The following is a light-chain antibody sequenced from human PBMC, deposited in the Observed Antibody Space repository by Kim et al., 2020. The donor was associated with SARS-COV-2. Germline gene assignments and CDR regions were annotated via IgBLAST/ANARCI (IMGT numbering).Light chain of an antibody. V-gene: IGKV1-5*03. J-gene: IGKJ2*01. CDR3: QKYANLGDT. Sequence: DIQMTQSPSTLSASVGDRVTITCRASQSISSWLAWYQQKSGKAPKLLIYKASTLESGVPSRFSGSGSATEFTLTISSLQPDDFATYYCQKYANLGDTFGQGTKLEI. CDR1: QSISSW. CDR2: KAS.